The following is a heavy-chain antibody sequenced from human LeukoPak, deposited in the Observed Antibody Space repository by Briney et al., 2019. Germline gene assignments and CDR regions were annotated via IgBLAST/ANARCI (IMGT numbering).Heavy chain of an antibody. D-gene: IGHD2-8*01. V-gene: IGHV3-23*01. CDR3: VKNSRYCTKAACYDY. Sequence: GGSLRLSCAVSGLTFSSNVMTWVRQAPAGKGLEWVSVITEYGSNTYYADSVKGRFTISRDNSKNTLYLLMNSLRAEDTATYYCVKNSRYCTKAACYDYWGQGTLVTVPS. CDR1: GLTFSSNV. CDR2: ITEYGSNT. J-gene: IGHJ4*02.